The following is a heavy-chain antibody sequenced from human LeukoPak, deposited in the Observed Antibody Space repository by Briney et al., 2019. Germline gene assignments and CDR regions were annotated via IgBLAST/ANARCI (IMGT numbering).Heavy chain of an antibody. J-gene: IGHJ5*02. D-gene: IGHD2-2*01. V-gene: IGHV1-8*01. CDR3: ASPGGEGEYQLPPIKTWFDP. CDR1: GYTFTSYD. CDR2: MNPNSGNT. Sequence: ASVKVSCKASGYTFTSYDINWVRQATGQGLEWMGWMNPNSGNTGYAQKFQGRVTMTRNTSISTAYMELSSLRSEDTAVYYWASPGGEGEYQLPPIKTWFDPWGQGTLVTVSS.